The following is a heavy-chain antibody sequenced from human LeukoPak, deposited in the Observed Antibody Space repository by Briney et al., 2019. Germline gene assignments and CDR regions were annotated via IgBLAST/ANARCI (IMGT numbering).Heavy chain of an antibody. Sequence: SETLSLTCSVSGGSIHTYFWSWIRRPAGKGLEWIGRTHSSGSTTYNPSLKSRVSMSVDPPKNQFSLKIDSVTASDTAVYYCARDRLMGHIDSKYGVDVWGQGTTVTVSS. CDR1: GGSIHTYF. J-gene: IGHJ6*02. CDR2: THSSGST. D-gene: IGHD2-21*01. CDR3: ARDRLMGHIDSKYGVDV. V-gene: IGHV4-4*07.